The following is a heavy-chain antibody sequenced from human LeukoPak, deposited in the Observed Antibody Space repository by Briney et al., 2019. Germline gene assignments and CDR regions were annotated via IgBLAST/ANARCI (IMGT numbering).Heavy chain of an antibody. J-gene: IGHJ6*02. D-gene: IGHD1-14*01. CDR2: INPSGGTT. V-gene: IGHV1-46*01. CDR3: ARETTTQAYYYYYYGMDV. Sequence: ASVKVSCKASGYTFTRNYMHWVRQAPGQGLEWMGIINPSGGTTSYAQKFQGRVTMTRDTSTSTVYAELSSLRSEDTAVYYWARETTTQAYYYYYYGMDVWGQGTTVTVSS. CDR1: GYTFTRNY.